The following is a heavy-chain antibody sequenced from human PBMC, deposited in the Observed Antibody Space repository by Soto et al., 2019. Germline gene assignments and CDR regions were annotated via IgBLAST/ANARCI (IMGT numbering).Heavy chain of an antibody. Sequence: PSETLSLTCTVSGGSISSSSYYWGWIRQPPGKGLEWIGSIYYSGSTYYNPSLKSRVTISVDTSKNQFSLKLSSVTAADTAVYYCARRPRKTYYYDGSGYSGGPGWGQGTLVTVSS. D-gene: IGHD3-22*01. J-gene: IGHJ4*02. V-gene: IGHV4-39*01. CDR2: IYYSGST. CDR3: ARRPRKTYYYDGSGYSGGPG. CDR1: GGSISSSSYY.